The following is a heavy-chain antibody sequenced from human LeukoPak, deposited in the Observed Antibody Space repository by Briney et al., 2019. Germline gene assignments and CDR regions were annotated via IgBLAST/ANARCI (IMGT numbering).Heavy chain of an antibody. CDR3: ARDIAAYTFQH. V-gene: IGHV4-38-2*02. D-gene: IGHD6-13*01. Sequence: SETLSLTCAVSGYSISSGYYWVWIRQPPGKGLEWIGSIHHSGSTYYNPSLKRRVAMSLDTSRNHFSLRLSSVTAADTAVYYCARDIAAYTFQHWGQGTLVTVSS. CDR2: IHHSGST. J-gene: IGHJ1*01. CDR1: GYSISSGYY.